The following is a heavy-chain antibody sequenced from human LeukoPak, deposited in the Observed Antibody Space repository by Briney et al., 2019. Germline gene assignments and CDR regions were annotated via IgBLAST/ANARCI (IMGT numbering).Heavy chain of an antibody. V-gene: IGHV4-38-2*01. J-gene: IGHJ4*02. CDR1: GYSISSGYY. Sequence: SETLSLTCAVSGYSISSGYYWGWIRQPPGKGLEWIGSIYHSGSTYYNPSLKSRVTISVDTSKNQFSLKLSSVAAADTAVYYRARHYLYGAFDYWGQGTLVTVSS. CDR2: IYHSGST. D-gene: IGHD4-17*01. CDR3: ARHYLYGAFDY.